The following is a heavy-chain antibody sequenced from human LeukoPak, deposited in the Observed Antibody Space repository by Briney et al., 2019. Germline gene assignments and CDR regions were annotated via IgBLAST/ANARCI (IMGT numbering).Heavy chain of an antibody. CDR2: INPSSGST. D-gene: IGHD7-27*01. Sequence: ASVKVSCKPSGYTFTSYYMHWVRQAPGQGLEWMGIINPSSGSTSYAQKFQDRVKMTRDTSRSTVYMELSSLRSEDTAVYYCARRAGDHYYFDYWGQGTLVTVSS. CDR1: GYTFTSYY. CDR3: ARRAGDHYYFDY. J-gene: IGHJ4*02. V-gene: IGHV1-46*01.